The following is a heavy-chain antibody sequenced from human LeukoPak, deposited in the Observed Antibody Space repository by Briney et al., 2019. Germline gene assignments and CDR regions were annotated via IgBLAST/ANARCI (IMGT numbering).Heavy chain of an antibody. CDR1: GFTFSAYY. Sequence: RGSLRLSCAASGFTFSAYYMCWIRQAPGKGLEWVSRISTDGRSTRYADPVKGRFTISRDKAENTLYLQMNSLRDEDTAVYYCAREQDSSSRLDYWGQGILVTVSS. CDR3: AREQDSSSRLDY. D-gene: IGHD3-22*01. CDR2: ISTDGRST. V-gene: IGHV3-74*01. J-gene: IGHJ4*02.